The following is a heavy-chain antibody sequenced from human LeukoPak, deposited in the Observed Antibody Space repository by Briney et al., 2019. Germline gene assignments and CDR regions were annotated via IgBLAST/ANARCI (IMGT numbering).Heavy chain of an antibody. CDR1: GFTFSSYY. Sequence: GGSLRLSCAASGFTFSSYYMSWVRQAPGKGLEWVANIKQDGSEKYYVDSVKGRFTISRDNAKNSLYLQMNSLRAEDTAVYYCAREMVIVVVIAATDYYYGMDVWGQGTTVTVSS. J-gene: IGHJ6*02. V-gene: IGHV3-7*01. CDR2: IKQDGSEK. D-gene: IGHD2-15*01. CDR3: AREMVIVVVIAATDYYYGMDV.